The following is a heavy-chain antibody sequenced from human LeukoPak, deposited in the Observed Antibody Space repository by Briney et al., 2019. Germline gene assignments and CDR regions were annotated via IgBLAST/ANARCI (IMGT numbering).Heavy chain of an antibody. D-gene: IGHD6-13*01. CDR3: ARDSSPRVYGSSWYYDAFDI. CDR1: GFTVSSNY. J-gene: IGHJ3*02. Sequence: GGSLRLSCAASGFTVSSNYMSWVRQAPGKGLEWVSVIYSGGSTYYADSVKGRFTISRDNSKNTLYLQMNSLRAEDTAVYYCARDSSPRVYGSSWYYDAFDIWGQGTTVTVSS. V-gene: IGHV3-66*01. CDR2: IYSGGST.